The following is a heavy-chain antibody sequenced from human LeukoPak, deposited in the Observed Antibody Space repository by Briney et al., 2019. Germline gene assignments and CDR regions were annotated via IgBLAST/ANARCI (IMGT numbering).Heavy chain of an antibody. V-gene: IGHV3-7*03. D-gene: IGHD2-15*01. CDR1: GFPFSSYW. J-gene: IGHJ4*02. Sequence: PGGSLRLSCVASGFPFSSYWMTWVRQAPGKGLEWVANIKQDGSKKSYVDSVKGRFTISRDNAKNSLYLQMNSLRAEDTAVYYCTRDLNSGGSCWGQGTLVIVSS. CDR2: IKQDGSKK. CDR3: TRDLNSGGSC.